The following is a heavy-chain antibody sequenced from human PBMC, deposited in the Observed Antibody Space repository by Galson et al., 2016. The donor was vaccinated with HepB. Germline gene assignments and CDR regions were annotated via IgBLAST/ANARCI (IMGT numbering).Heavy chain of an antibody. Sequence: LSLTCTVSGGSISNYYWSWIRQPPGKGLECIGYINYSGRTDHNPSLKSRVTISVDTSKNQFSLKVSSVTAADTAVYYCARDRGRDYGAYDWFDSWGQGILVTVSS. CDR1: GGSISNYY. V-gene: IGHV4-59*01. J-gene: IGHJ5*01. CDR3: ARDRGRDYGAYDWFDS. CDR2: INYSGRT. D-gene: IGHD4-17*01.